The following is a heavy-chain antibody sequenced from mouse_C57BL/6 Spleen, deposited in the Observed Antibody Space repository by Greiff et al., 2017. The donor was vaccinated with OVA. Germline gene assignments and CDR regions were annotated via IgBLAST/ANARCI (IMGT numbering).Heavy chain of an antibody. D-gene: IGHD1-1*01. V-gene: IGHV7-1*01. CDR2: SRNKANDYTT. CDR1: GFTFSDFY. J-gene: IGHJ4*01. CDR3: ARDAIVAPARDY. Sequence: EVKVVESGGGLVQSGRSLRLSCATSGFTFSDFYMEWVRQAPGKGLEWIAASRNKANDYTTEYSASVKGRFIVSRDTSQSILYLQMNALRAEDTAIYYCARDAIVAPARDYWGQGTSVTVSS.